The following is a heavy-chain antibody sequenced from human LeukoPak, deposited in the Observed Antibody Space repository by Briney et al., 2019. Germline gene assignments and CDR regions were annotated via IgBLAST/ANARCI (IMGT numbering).Heavy chain of an antibody. D-gene: IGHD2-2*01. Sequence: GGSLRLSCAASGFTFSSYSMNWVRQAPGKGLEWVSSISSSSSYIYYADSVKGRFTISRDNAKNSLYLQMNSLRAEDTAVYYCARDSMPNVPAGMTMYYFDCWGQGTLVTVSS. J-gene: IGHJ4*02. V-gene: IGHV3-21*01. CDR2: ISSSSSYI. CDR3: ARDSMPNVPAGMTMYYFDC. CDR1: GFTFSSYS.